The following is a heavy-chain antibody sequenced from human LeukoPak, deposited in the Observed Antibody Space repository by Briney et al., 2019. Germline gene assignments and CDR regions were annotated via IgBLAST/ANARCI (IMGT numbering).Heavy chain of an antibody. V-gene: IGHV3-7*01. Sequence: PGGSLRLSCAASGFTFSRYWMSWVRQAPGKGLEWLANIKEDGSETYYVDSVKGRFTISRDNAKNSLYLQMNSLRAEDTALYYCGVVYWGQGTLVTVSS. CDR1: GFTFSRYW. J-gene: IGHJ4*02. CDR2: IKEDGSET. CDR3: GVVY.